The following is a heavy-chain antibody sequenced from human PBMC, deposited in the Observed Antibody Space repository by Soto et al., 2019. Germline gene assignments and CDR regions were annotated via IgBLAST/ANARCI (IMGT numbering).Heavy chain of an antibody. CDR2: IIGSGAST. CDR3: ARGYSYTQPVFDY. V-gene: IGHV3-23*01. J-gene: IGHJ4*02. D-gene: IGHD5-18*01. Sequence: GGSLRLSCAASGFTFSSYAMSWVRQAPGKGLEWVSSIIGSGASTYYADSVKGRFTISRDNFKNTLYLQMNSLRAEDTAVYYCARGYSYTQPVFDYWGLGTLVTVSS. CDR1: GFTFSSYA.